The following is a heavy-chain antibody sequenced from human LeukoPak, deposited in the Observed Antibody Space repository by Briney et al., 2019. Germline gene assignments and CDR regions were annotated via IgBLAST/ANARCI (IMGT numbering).Heavy chain of an antibody. CDR2: IKSKTDGGTT. CDR1: GFTFSNAW. Sequence: PGGSLRLSCAASGFTFSNAWMSWVRQAPGKGLEWVGRIKSKTDGGTTDYAAPVKGRFTISRDDSKNTLYLQMNSLKTEDTAVYYCTTGLNSGWYFWYWGQGTLVTVSS. V-gene: IGHV3-15*01. D-gene: IGHD6-19*01. CDR3: TTGLNSGWYFWY. J-gene: IGHJ4*02.